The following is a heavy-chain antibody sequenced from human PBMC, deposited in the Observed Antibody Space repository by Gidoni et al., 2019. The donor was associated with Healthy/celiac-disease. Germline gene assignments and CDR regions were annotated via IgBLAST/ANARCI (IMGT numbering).Heavy chain of an antibody. J-gene: IGHJ4*02. CDR1: GFPFSSYA. V-gene: IGHV3-23*01. CDR3: AKLRFGELLLFDY. Sequence: EVQLFESGGGLVQPGGSLRLSCAASGFPFSSYAMSWVRQAPGKGLEWVSAISGSGGSTYYADSVKGRFTISRDNSKNTLYLQMNSLRAEDTAVYYCAKLRFGELLLFDYWGQGTLVTVSS. CDR2: ISGSGGST. D-gene: IGHD3-10*01.